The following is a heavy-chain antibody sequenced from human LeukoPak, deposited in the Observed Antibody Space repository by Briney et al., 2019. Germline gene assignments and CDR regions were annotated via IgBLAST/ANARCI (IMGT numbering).Heavy chain of an antibody. D-gene: IGHD3-3*01. V-gene: IGHV4-31*03. CDR1: GGSISSGGYY. CDR2: IYYSGST. Sequence: SETLSLTCTVSGGSISSGGYYWSWLRQHPGQGLEWIGYIYYSGSTYYNPSLKSRVTISVDTSKNQFSLKLSSVTAADTAVYYCARKFLEIGTRLGGQETLVTAPS. J-gene: IGHJ4*02. CDR3: ARKFLEIGTRL.